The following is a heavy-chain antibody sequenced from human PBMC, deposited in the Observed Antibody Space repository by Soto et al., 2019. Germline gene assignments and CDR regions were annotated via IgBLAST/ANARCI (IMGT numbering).Heavy chain of an antibody. Sequence: GASVKVSCKAYGYSFTSYGINWVRQAPGQRLEWMGRIIPKLGIANYAQKFQGRVTITADKSTSTAYMELSRLRSEDTAVYYCARVCQGYYGSGSYKRYIYYFDYWGQGTLVTVSS. CDR3: ARVCQGYYGSGSYKRYIYYFDY. V-gene: IGHV1-69*04. CDR2: IIPKLGIA. J-gene: IGHJ4*02. D-gene: IGHD3-10*01. CDR1: GYSFTSYG.